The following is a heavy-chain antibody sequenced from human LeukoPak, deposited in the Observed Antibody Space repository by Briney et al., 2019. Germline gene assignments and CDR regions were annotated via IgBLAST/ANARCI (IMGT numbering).Heavy chain of an antibody. V-gene: IGHV1-18*01. CDR2: STGYSGKK. CDR3: ALGKAIDY. J-gene: IGHJ4*02. CDR1: GYTFSSYG. Sequence: GASVKLSCKASGYTFSSYGIRWVRQAPGKGLEWVGGSTGYSGKKNYAQKLQDRITINTDLTTSTVYMKLKSLTSDDAAIYYCALGKAIDYWGQGTLVTVSS.